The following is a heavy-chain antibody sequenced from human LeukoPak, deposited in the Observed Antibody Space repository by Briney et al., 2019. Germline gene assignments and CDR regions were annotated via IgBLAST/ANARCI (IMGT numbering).Heavy chain of an antibody. CDR1: GGSFSGHY. V-gene: IGHV4-34*01. CDR3: ARGQRGYGDY. D-gene: IGHD5-12*01. J-gene: IGHJ4*02. Sequence: SETLSLTCAVYGGSFSGHYWTWIRQPPEKGLEWIGEINHSGRTNSNLSLKSRVTISVDTSKNQFSLKLSSVTAADTAVYYCARGQRGYGDYWGQGTLVTVSS. CDR2: INHSGRT.